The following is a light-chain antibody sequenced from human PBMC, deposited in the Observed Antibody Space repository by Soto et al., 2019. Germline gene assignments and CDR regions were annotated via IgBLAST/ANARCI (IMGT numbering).Light chain of an antibody. J-gene: IGKJ4*01. V-gene: IGKV4-1*01. CDR3: QQYYTTLT. Sequence: DIVMTQSPDSLAVSLGERATITCKSSQSVLHNSDNKNYLAGYQQKPGKPPKVLIYSASTRASGVPDRSSGSVAWADFTLAISSLQTEAVAVYSCQQYYTTLTFGGGTKVEI. CDR2: SAS. CDR1: QSVLHNSDNKNY.